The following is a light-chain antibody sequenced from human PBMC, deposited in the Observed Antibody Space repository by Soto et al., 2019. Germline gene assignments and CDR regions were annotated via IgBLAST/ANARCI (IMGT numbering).Light chain of an antibody. CDR3: ASFTTNTALV. J-gene: IGLJ2*01. CDR2: EVS. Sequence: QSALTQPRSVSGSPGQSVTISCTGTASDVGGYSYVSWYQQHPGKVPKLIIYEVSNRPSGLSHRFSGSKSGYTASLTISGLQPEDESTYYCASFTTNTALVFGGGTKLTVL. CDR1: ASDVGGYSY. V-gene: IGLV2-14*01.